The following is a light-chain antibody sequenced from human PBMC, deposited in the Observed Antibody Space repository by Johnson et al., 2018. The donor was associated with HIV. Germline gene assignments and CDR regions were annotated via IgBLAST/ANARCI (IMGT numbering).Light chain of an antibody. CDR3: GTWDSNLSAHYV. Sequence: QSVLTQPPSVSAAPGQKVTISCSGSSSNIGNNYVSWYQQLPGTAPKLLIYDNNKRPSGIPDRFSGSKSGTSATLCITGLQTGDEADYYCGTWDSNLSAHYVFGTGTKITVL. CDR2: DNN. CDR1: SSNIGNNY. V-gene: IGLV1-51*01. J-gene: IGLJ1*01.